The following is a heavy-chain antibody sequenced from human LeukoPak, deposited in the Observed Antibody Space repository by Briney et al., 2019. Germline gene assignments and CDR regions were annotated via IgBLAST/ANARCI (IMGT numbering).Heavy chain of an antibody. V-gene: IGHV3-23*01. CDR3: AKGLGCSGGSCPRVYYGMDV. D-gene: IGHD2-15*01. CDR2: ISGGGGTT. Sequence: GGSLRLSCAASGFTFASYAMSWVRQAPGKGLEWVSAISGGGGTTYYADSVKGRFTISRDNSKNTLYLQMNSLRAEDTAVYYRAKGLGCSGGSCPRVYYGMDVWGQGTTVTVSS. J-gene: IGHJ6*02. CDR1: GFTFASYA.